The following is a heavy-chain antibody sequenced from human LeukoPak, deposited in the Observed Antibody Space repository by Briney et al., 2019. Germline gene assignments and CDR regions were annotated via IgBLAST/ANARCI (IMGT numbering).Heavy chain of an antibody. D-gene: IGHD3-22*01. CDR3: AKADSSGYGLDY. CDR1: GFTFSSYG. V-gene: IGHV3-33*06. Sequence: LSGGSLRLSCAASGFTFSSYGMHWVRQAPGKGLEWVAVIWYDGSNKYYADSVKGRFTISRDNSKNTLYLQMNSLRAEDTAVYYCAKADSSGYGLDYWGQGTLVTVSS. CDR2: IWYDGSNK. J-gene: IGHJ4*02.